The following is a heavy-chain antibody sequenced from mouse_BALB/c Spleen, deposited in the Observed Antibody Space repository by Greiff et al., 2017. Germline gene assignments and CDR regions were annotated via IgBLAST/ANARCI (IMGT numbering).Heavy chain of an antibody. V-gene: IGHV5-9-4*01. CDR2: ISSGGSYT. J-gene: IGHJ2*01. CDR3: ARDEGNYIDY. Sequence: DVKLVESGGGLVKPGGSLKLSCAASGFTFSSYAMSWVRQSPEKRLEWVAEISSGGSYTYYPDTVTGRFTISRDNAKNTLYLEMSSLRSEDTAMYYCARDEGNYIDYWGQGTTLTVSS. CDR1: GFTFSSYA.